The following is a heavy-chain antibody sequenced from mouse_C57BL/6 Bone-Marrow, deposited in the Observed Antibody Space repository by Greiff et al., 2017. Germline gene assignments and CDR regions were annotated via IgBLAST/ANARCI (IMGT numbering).Heavy chain of an antibody. D-gene: IGHD1-1*01. J-gene: IGHJ4*01. CDR2: IRNKANGYTT. CDR3: ARWLRAMDY. V-gene: IGHV7-3*01. CDR1: GFTFTDYY. Sequence: EVNVVESGGGLVQPGGSLSLSCAASGFTFTDYYMSWVRQPPGKALEWLGFIRNKANGYTTEYSASVKGRFTISRDNSQSILYLQMNALRAEDSATYYCARWLRAMDYWGQGTSVTVSS.